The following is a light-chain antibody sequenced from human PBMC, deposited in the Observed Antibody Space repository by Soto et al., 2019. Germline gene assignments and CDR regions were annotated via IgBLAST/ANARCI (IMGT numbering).Light chain of an antibody. CDR2: EVN. Sequence: QSVLTQPASVSGSPGQSITISCTGTNSDVGGYKSVSWYQQHPDKAPRLLLYEVNKRPSGISDRFSGSKSGNTASLTISGLQAEDEADYYCISYTGRSTPVFGGGTQLTVL. CDR3: ISYTGRSTPV. V-gene: IGLV2-14*01. CDR1: NSDVGGYKS. J-gene: IGLJ2*01.